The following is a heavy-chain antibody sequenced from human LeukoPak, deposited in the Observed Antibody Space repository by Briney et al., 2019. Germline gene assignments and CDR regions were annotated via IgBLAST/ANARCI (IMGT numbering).Heavy chain of an antibody. D-gene: IGHD2-2*01. CDR2: IIPIFGTA. Sequence: ASVKVSCKASGGTFSSYGISWVRQAPGQGLEWMGGIIPIFGTANYAQKFQGRVTMTTDTSTSTAYMELRSLRSDDTAVYYCARSSSTSGGYWGQGTLVTVSS. V-gene: IGHV1-69*05. CDR1: GGTFSSYG. CDR3: ARSSSTSGGY. J-gene: IGHJ4*02.